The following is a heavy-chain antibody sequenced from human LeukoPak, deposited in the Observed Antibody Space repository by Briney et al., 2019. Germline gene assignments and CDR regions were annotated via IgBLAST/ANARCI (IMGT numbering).Heavy chain of an antibody. D-gene: IGHD1-26*01. CDR1: GFTFSSYS. V-gene: IGHV3-21*01. J-gene: IGHJ4*02. CDR3: ARVRIVDNKDEFDY. CDR2: ISSSSSYI. Sequence: PGGSLRLSCAASGFTFSSYSMNWVRQAPGKGLEWVSSISSSSSYIYYADSVKGRFTISRDNAKNSLYLQMNSLRAEDTAVYHCARVRIVDNKDEFDYWGQGTLVTVSS.